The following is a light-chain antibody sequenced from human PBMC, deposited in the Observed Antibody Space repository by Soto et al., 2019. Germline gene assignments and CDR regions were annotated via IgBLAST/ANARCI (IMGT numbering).Light chain of an antibody. CDR3: QQYGSSPLT. V-gene: IGKV3-20*01. J-gene: IGKJ4*01. Sequence: EIGLTQSACTLSLSAGERATLSWRASQRGISSSLAWYQQKHGQSPRLLISYASSRTTGIPDRFSGSASGTDFNLTISRLETEDFAVYYCQQYGSSPLTFGGGTKVDIK. CDR1: QRGISSS. CDR2: YAS.